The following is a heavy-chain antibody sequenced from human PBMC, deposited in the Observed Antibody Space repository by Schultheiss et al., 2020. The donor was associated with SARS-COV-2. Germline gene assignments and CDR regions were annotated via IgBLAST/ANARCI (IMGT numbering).Heavy chain of an antibody. D-gene: IGHD1-1*01. CDR3: AKETTKAFDI. CDR2: ISYDGSNK. Sequence: AGSLRLSCAASGFTFSSYAMHWVRQAPGKGLEWVAVISYDGSNKYYADSVKGRFTISRDNSKNTLYLQMNSLRAEDTAVYYCAKETTKAFDIWGQGTMVTVSS. J-gene: IGHJ3*02. CDR1: GFTFSSYA. V-gene: IGHV3-30-3*01.